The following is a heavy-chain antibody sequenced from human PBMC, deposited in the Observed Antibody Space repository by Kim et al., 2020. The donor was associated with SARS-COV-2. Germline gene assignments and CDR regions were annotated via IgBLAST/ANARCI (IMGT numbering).Heavy chain of an antibody. D-gene: IGHD1-26*01. CDR1: GYTFTSYG. CDR3: ARDQWSSSVFSYFDL. V-gene: IGHV1-18*01. Sequence: ASVKVSCKASGYTFTSYGISWVRQAPGQGLEWMGWISAYNGNTNYAQKLQGRVTMTTDTSTSTAYMELRSLRSDDTAVYYCARDQWSSSVFSYFDLWGRGTLVTVSS. J-gene: IGHJ2*01. CDR2: ISAYNGNT.